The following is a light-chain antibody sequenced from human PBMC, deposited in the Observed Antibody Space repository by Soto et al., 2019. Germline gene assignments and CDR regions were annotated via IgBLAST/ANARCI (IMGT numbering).Light chain of an antibody. V-gene: IGKV3-11*01. Sequence: DIVMTQSPATVSVSHGERATLSCRASQSVMGSYLAWYQQKPGQAPRLLIYDASNRATGIPARFSGSGSGTDFTLTISSLEPEDFAVYYCQQRSNWPPQWTFGQGTKV. CDR2: DAS. CDR3: QQRSNWPPQWT. CDR1: QSVMGSY. J-gene: IGKJ1*01.